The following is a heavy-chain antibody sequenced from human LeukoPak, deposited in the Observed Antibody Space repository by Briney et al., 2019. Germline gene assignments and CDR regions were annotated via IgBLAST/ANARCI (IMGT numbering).Heavy chain of an antibody. D-gene: IGHD2-2*03. J-gene: IGHJ3*02. Sequence: SETLSLTCTVSGGSISSGGYYWSWIRQPPGKGLEWIGYIYHSGSTYYNPSLKSRVTISVDRSKNQFSLKLSSVTAADTAVYYCARVGARARPLGYCSSTSCPRAFDIWGQGTMVTVSS. CDR2: IYHSGST. CDR1: GGSISSGGYY. V-gene: IGHV4-30-2*01. CDR3: ARVGARARPLGYCSSTSCPRAFDI.